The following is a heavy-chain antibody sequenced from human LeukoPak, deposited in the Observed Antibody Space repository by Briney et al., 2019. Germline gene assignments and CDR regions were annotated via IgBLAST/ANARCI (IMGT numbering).Heavy chain of an antibody. V-gene: IGHV4-31*03. Sequence: SETLSLTCTVSGSSISSGGYYWSWIRQHPGKRLEWIGYIYYSGSTFYNPSLKSRVTISVDTSKNQFSLKLSSVTAADTAVYYCARSLGKFDYWGQGTLVTVSS. J-gene: IGHJ4*02. D-gene: IGHD3-10*01. CDR2: IYYSGST. CDR3: ARSLGKFDY. CDR1: GSSISSGGYY.